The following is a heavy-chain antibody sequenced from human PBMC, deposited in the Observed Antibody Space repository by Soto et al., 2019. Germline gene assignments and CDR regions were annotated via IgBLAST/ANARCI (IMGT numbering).Heavy chain of an antibody. Sequence: PGGSLRLSCAASGFTFSSYGMHWVRQAPGKGLEWVAVIWYDGSNKYYADSVKGRFTISRDNSKNTLYLQMNSLRAEDTAVYYCARTYFWEGYRYTAIYYCAQRSPVPVSS. CDR2: IWYDGSNK. CDR3: ARTYFWEGYRYTAIYY. J-gene: IGHJ4*01. CDR1: GFTFSSYG. V-gene: IGHV3-33*01. D-gene: IGHD3-16*02.